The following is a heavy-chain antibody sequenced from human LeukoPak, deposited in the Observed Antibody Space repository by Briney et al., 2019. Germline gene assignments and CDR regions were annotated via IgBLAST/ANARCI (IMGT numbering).Heavy chain of an antibody. Sequence: GESLKISCKGSGYTFAGYWIAWVRQMPGKGLEWMGIIYPGDSDTRYSPSFQGQVTISADKSISTAYLQWSSLKAPDTAMYYCARQDGRALYYFDHWGQGALVTVSS. CDR3: ARQDGRALYYFDH. V-gene: IGHV5-51*01. CDR1: GYTFAGYW. J-gene: IGHJ4*02. D-gene: IGHD5-24*01. CDR2: IYPGDSDT.